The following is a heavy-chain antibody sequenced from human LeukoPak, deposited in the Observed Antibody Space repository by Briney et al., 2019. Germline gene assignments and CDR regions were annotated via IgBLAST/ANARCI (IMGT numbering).Heavy chain of an antibody. J-gene: IGHJ4*02. CDR1: GFTFSSYA. CDR3: AKRGAAETIWFGELLYYFDY. D-gene: IGHD3-10*01. V-gene: IGHV3-23*01. CDR2: ISGSGSST. Sequence: GGSLRLSCAASGFTFSSYAMNWVRQAPGKGLEWVSAISGSGSSTYYADSVKGRFTISRDNSKNTLYLQMNNLRAEDTAVYYCAKRGAAETIWFGELLYYFDYWGQGTLVTVSS.